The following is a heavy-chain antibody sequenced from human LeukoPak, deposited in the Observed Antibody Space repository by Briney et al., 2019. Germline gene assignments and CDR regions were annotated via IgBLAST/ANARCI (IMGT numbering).Heavy chain of an antibody. CDR1: GDCVSSNSSA. Sequence: SQTLSLTCAISGDCVSSNSSAWNWIRQSPSRGLEWLGRTYYRSKWYNDYAVSVKSRITINPDTSKNQFSLKLSSVTAADTAVYYCASTSGYCSGGNCYSAFDYWGQGTLVTVSS. CDR2: TYYRSKWYN. D-gene: IGHD2-15*01. V-gene: IGHV6-1*01. CDR3: ASTSGYCSGGNCYSAFDY. J-gene: IGHJ4*02.